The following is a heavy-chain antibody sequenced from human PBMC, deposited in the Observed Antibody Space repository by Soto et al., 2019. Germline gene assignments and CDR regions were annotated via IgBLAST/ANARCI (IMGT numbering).Heavy chain of an antibody. CDR3: AREPPSQSSGWPYFDQ. CDR1: SGSISSNNW. J-gene: IGHJ4*02. Sequence: QVQLQESGPGLVKPSETLSLTCAVSSGSISSNNWWSWVRQPPGKGLEWIGEVYHSGTANDNPSLKSRVTMSVDKSKNHFSLKLSFVTAADTAVYFCAREPPSQSSGWPYFDQWGQGTLVTVSS. CDR2: VYHSGTA. D-gene: IGHD6-19*01. V-gene: IGHV4-4*02.